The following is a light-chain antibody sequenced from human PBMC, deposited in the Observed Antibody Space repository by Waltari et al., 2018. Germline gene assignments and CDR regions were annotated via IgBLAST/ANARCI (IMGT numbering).Light chain of an antibody. CDR2: RAS. V-gene: IGKV1-9*01. J-gene: IGKJ3*01. Sequence: DIQMTQSPSSPSASIGDTVTITCQASQGIGNNLNWYQQKQGNGPKLLIYRASTLQSGIPSRFSGSGSGTDFSLTITSLQAEDFATYYCQQGYSYPITFGPGTKLD. CDR1: QGIGNN. CDR3: QQGYSYPIT.